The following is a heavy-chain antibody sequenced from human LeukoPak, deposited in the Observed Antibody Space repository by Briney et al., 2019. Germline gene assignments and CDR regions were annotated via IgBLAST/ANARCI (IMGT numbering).Heavy chain of an antibody. V-gene: IGHV1-24*01. CDR1: GYTLTELS. Sequence: ASVKVSCKVSGYTLTELSMHWVRQVPGKGLEWMGGFDPEDSETIYAQKFQGRVTITADESTSTAYMELSSLRSEDTAVYYCAREGIGGVSGYFDYWGQGTLVTVSS. D-gene: IGHD3-10*01. CDR2: FDPEDSET. CDR3: AREGIGGVSGYFDY. J-gene: IGHJ4*02.